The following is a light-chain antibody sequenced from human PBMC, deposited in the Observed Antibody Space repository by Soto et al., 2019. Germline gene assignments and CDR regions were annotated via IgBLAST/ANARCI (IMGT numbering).Light chain of an antibody. CDR1: QSIRSY. CDR3: QQSYSTTWT. Sequence: EIQMTQSPSSLSAPVRHRVTITCRASQSIRSYLNWYQQKPGKAPKLLIYAASSLQSGIPSRFSGSVSETDGTITISSLKTEDGAMYYCQQSYSTTWTFGQGTKVDIK. V-gene: IGKV1-39*01. CDR2: AAS. J-gene: IGKJ1*01.